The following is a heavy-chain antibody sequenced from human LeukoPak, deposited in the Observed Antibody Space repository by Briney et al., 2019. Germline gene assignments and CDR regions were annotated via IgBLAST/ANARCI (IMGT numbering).Heavy chain of an antibody. J-gene: IGHJ4*02. CDR2: ITSNNYT. Sequence: KPGGSLKLACAASGSTFSSYSLNWVRQAPGKGLEWVSCITSNNYTYYADSVRGRFTISRDNSQNSVYLVMNSLRAEDTAVYYCARERDTSMVALDSWGQGTLVTVSS. CDR3: ARERDTSMVALDS. CDR1: GSTFSSYS. V-gene: IGHV3-21*06. D-gene: IGHD5-18*01.